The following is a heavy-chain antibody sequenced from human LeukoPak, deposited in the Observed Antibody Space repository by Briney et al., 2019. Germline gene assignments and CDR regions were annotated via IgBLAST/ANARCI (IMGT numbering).Heavy chain of an antibody. CDR1: GFTFDHYV. D-gene: IGHD6-13*01. Sequence: PGGSLRLSCAASGFTFDHYVMHWVRQVPGRGLEWVSGISWNSASIGYADSVKGRFTLSRDNAQNSLYLQMNSLRAEDTALYYCVKGGYTNSPLLYWGQGTLVTVSS. J-gene: IGHJ4*02. CDR3: VKGGYTNSPLLY. V-gene: IGHV3-9*01. CDR2: ISWNSASI.